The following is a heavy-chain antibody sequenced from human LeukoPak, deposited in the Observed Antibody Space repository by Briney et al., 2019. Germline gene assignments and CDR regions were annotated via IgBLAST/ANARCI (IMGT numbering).Heavy chain of an antibody. Sequence: PGGSLRLSCAASGFAFRTYGMNWVRQAPGKGLEWISYITCLSTTYYASSVTCRFTISIDNANNSLYLEMNGLRDDDTAVYYCARWFSGSYLDYWGKGTLVTVSS. CDR1: GFAFRTYG. CDR3: ARWFSGSYLDY. CDR2: ITCLSTT. J-gene: IGHJ4*02. D-gene: IGHD3-10*01. V-gene: IGHV3-48*02.